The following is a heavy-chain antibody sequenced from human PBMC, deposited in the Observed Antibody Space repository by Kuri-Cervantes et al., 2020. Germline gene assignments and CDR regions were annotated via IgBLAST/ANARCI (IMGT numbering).Heavy chain of an antibody. CDR3: AREVYYDILSQYSEGFDP. V-gene: IGHV3-9*01. CDR1: GFTFDDYA. J-gene: IGHJ5*02. Sequence: CAASGFTFDDYALHWVRQAPGKGLEWVSGISWNSGSIGYADSVKGRFTISRDNAKNSLYLQMNSLRAEDTAVYYCAREVYYDILSQYSEGFDPWGQGTLVTVSS. D-gene: IGHD3-9*01. CDR2: ISWNSGSI.